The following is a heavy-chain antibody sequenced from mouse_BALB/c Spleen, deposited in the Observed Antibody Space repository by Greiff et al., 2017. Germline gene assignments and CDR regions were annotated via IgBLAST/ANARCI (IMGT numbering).Heavy chain of an antibody. CDR1: GFDFSRYW. D-gene: IGHD2-4*01. J-gene: IGHJ4*01. CDR3: ARRGVYYDYDGWVYAMDY. CDR2: INPDSSTI. Sequence: EVKLVESGGGLVQPGGSLKLSCAASGFDFSRYWMSWVRQAPGKGLEWIGEINPDSSTINYTPSLKDKFIISRDNAKNTLYLQMSKVRSEDTALYYCARRGVYYDYDGWVYAMDYWGQGTSVTVSS. V-gene: IGHV4-1*02.